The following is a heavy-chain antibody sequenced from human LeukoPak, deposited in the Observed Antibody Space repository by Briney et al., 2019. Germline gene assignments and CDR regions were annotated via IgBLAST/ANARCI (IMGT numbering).Heavy chain of an antibody. CDR1: GRSISSGTCY. CDR2: IYTSGST. D-gene: IGHD6-19*01. CDR3: ARDGSGWLNWFDP. Sequence: SETLSLTCTVSGRSISSGTCYWSWIPQPAGKGLEWIGRIYTSGSTNYNPSLKSRVTISLDPSKNQFSLKLSSVTAADTAVYYCARDGSGWLNWFDPWGQGTLVTVSS. V-gene: IGHV4-61*02. J-gene: IGHJ5*02.